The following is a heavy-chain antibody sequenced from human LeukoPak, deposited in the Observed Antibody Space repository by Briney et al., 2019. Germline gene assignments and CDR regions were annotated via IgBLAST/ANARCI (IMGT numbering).Heavy chain of an antibody. V-gene: IGHV3-48*03. CDR1: GFTFSNYE. D-gene: IGHD5-18*01. Sequence: PGGSLRLSCAASGFTFSNYEMNWVRQAPGKGLEWVSNIGISGKTIYYADSVKGRFTISRDNAKNSLYLQMSSLRVEDTAVYYCARDPRGITALVDYFDYWGQGTLVTVSS. CDR2: IGISGKTI. CDR3: ARDPRGITALVDYFDY. J-gene: IGHJ4*02.